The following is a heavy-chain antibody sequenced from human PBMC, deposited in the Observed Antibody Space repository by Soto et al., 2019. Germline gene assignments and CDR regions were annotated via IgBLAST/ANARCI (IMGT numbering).Heavy chain of an antibody. J-gene: IGHJ6*02. CDR2: IYYSWST. CDR3: ARLAAAAYYYYGMDV. V-gene: IGHV4-59*08. Sequence: SETLSLTCTVSGGSISSYYWSWIRQPPGKGLEWIGYIYYSWSTNYNPSLKSRVTMSVDTSKNQFSLKLSSVTAADTAVYYCARLAAAAYYYYGMDVWGQGTTVTVS. D-gene: IGHD6-13*01. CDR1: GGSISSYY.